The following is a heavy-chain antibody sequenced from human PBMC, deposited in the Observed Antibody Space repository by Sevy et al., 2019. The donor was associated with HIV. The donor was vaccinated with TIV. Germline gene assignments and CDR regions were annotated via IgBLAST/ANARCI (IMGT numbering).Heavy chain of an antibody. Sequence: SETLSLTCTVSGGSITSLYWNWIRHPPGKGLEWIANIYYNGHINYNPSLKSRVTVSLDTYKNQFFLRLSSVTAADTAMYYCAGENAWGRGYSWGQGTLVTVSS. CDR3: AGENAWGRGYS. D-gene: IGHD1-26*01. J-gene: IGHJ4*02. CDR2: IYYNGHI. CDR1: GGSITSLY. V-gene: IGHV4-59*08.